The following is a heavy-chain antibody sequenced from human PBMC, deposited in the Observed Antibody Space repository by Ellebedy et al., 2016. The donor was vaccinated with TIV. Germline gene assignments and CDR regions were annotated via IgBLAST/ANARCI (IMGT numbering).Heavy chain of an antibody. D-gene: IGHD1-14*01. CDR2: ISGSGGST. CDR3: AGIRRGRPFDFDY. V-gene: IGHV3-23*01. Sequence: GESLKISXAASGFTFSSYAMSWVRQAPGKGLEWVSAISGSGGSTYYADSVKGRFTISRDNSKNTLYLQMNSLRAEDTAVYYCAGIRRGRPFDFDYWGQGTLVTVSS. J-gene: IGHJ4*02. CDR1: GFTFSSYA.